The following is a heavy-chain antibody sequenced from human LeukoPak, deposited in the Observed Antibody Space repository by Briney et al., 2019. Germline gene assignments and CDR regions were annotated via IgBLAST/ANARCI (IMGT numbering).Heavy chain of an antibody. CDR3: ARRGVTRPFDY. J-gene: IGHJ4*02. CDR1: GGSISSSSYY. CDR2: IYYSGST. D-gene: IGHD2-21*02. V-gene: IGHV4-39*01. Sequence: SETLSPTCTVSGGSISSSSYYWGWIRQPPGKGLEWIGSIYYSGSTYYNPSLKSRVTISVDTSKNQFSLKLSSVTAADTAVYYCARRGVTRPFDYWGQGTLVTVSS.